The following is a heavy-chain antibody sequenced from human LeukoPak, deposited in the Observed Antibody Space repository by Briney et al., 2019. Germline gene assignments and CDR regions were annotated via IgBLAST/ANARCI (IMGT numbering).Heavy chain of an antibody. CDR2: IIPIFGTA. D-gene: IGHD2-2*01. CDR1: GYTFTSYG. V-gene: IGHV1-69*13. CDR3: ARGLSRYQFPALGRDAFDI. Sequence: ASVKVSCKASGYTFTSYGISWVRQAPGQGLEWMGGIIPIFGTANYAQKFQGRVTITADESTSTAYTELSSLRSEDTAVYYCARGLSRYQFPALGRDAFDIWGQGTMVTVSS. J-gene: IGHJ3*02.